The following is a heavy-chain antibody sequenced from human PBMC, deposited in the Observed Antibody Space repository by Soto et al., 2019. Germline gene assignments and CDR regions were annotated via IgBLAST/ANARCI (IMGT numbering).Heavy chain of an antibody. CDR3: ATVPGGLMATISDFDY. CDR2: IYHSGST. J-gene: IGHJ4*02. CDR1: GGSISSGGYS. V-gene: IGHV4-30-2*01. D-gene: IGHD5-12*01. Sequence: SETLSLTCAVSGGSISSGGYSWSWIRQQPGKGLEWIGYIYHSGSTYYNPSLKSRVTISVDRSKNQFSLKLSSVTAADTALYYCATVPGGLMATISDFDYSGQAPLVSVSS.